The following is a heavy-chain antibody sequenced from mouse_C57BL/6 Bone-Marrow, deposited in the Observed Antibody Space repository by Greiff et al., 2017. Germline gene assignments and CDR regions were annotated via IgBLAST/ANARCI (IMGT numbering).Heavy chain of an antibody. CDR3: TRRSYYYGSSEDAMDY. V-gene: IGHV1-15*01. CDR1: GYTFTDYE. J-gene: IGHJ4*01. CDR2: IDPETGGT. D-gene: IGHD1-1*01. Sequence: VQLQESGAELVRPGASVTLSCKASGYTFTDYEMHWVKQTPVHGLEWIGAIDPETGGTAYNQKFKGKAILTADKSSSTAYMELRSLTSEDSAVYYCTRRSYYYGSSEDAMDYWGQGTSVTVSS.